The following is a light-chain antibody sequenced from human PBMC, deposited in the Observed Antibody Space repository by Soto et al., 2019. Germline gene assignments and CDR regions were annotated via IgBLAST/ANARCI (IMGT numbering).Light chain of an antibody. V-gene: IGKV1-9*01. Sequence: DIQLTQSPSFLSASVGDRVTIASRASQGISSYLAWYQQQPGKAPKLLSYAASTLQRGVPSRFSGTGSGTEITLTISSLQPEDVATYYCQQFNSYPTFVGGTKVEIK. CDR3: QQFNSYPT. CDR2: AAS. J-gene: IGKJ4*01. CDR1: QGISSY.